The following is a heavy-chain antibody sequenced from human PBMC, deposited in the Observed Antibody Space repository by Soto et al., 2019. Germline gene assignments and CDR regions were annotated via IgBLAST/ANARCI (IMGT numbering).Heavy chain of an antibody. V-gene: IGHV3-74*01. D-gene: IGHD6-19*01. J-gene: IGHJ6*02. CDR3: ARDVRGLAAVAGLYGMDV. CDR2: INTDGSSI. CDR1: GFTFSNHW. Sequence: GGSLRLSCAVPGFTFSNHWMHWVRQDPGKGLVWVSRINTDGSSIRYADSVKGRFTISRDNARNTLYLQMNSLRAEDTAVYYCARDVRGLAAVAGLYGMDVWGQGTTVTVSS.